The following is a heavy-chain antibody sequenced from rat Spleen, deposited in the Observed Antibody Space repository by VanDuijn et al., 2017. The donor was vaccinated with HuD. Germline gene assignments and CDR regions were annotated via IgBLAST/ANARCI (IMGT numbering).Heavy chain of an antibody. CDR1: AYSITSSYR. CDR3: ARLNVYYGSNANWFAY. Sequence: EVQLQESGPGLVKPSQSLSLTCSVTAYSITSSYRWTWIRKFPVNKLEWMGYIDSAGNTNYNPSLKSRISITRDTSKNQFFLQVNSVTTEDTATYYCARLNVYYGSNANWFAYWGQGTLVTVSS. CDR2: IDSAGNT. V-gene: IGHV3-3*01. J-gene: IGHJ3*01. D-gene: IGHD1-6*01.